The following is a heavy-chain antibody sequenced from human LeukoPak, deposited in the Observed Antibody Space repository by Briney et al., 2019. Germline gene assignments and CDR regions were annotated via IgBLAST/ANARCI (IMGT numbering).Heavy chain of an antibody. CDR2: IYYSGST. CDR1: GGSISSSSYY. V-gene: IGHV4-39*01. J-gene: IGHJ6*02. CDR3: ARRRGSYGMDYYYYYGMDV. D-gene: IGHD1-26*01. Sequence: SETLSLTCTVSGGSISSSSYYWGWIRQPPGKGLEWIGSIYYSGSTYYNPSLKSRVTISVDTFKNQFSLKLSSVTAADTAVYYCARRRGSYGMDYYYYYGMDVWGQGTTVTVSS.